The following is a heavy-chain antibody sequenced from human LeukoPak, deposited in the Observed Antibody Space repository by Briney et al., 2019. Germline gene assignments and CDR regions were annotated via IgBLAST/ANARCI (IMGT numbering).Heavy chain of an antibody. CDR1: GGSISSSSYY. CDR3: AREGMTTYFYYGMDV. D-gene: IGHD4-17*01. J-gene: IGHJ6*02. V-gene: IGHV4-39*07. CDR2: IYYSGST. Sequence: PSETLSLTCTVSGGSISSSSYYWGWIRQPPGKGLEWIGSIYYSGSTYYNPSLKSRVTISVDTSKNQFSLKLSSVTAADTAVYYCAREGMTTYFYYGMDVWGQGTTVTVFS.